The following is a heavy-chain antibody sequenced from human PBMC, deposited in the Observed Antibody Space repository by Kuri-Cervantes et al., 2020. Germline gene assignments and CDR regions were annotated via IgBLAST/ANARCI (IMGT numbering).Heavy chain of an antibody. CDR1: GFTFSSYS. D-gene: IGHD3-10*01. CDR3: AKVGDTDLNDY. J-gene: IGHJ4*02. V-gene: IGHV3-21*01. Sequence: GGSLRLSCAASGFTFSSYSMNWVRQAPGKGLEWVSSISSSSSYIYYADSVKGRFTISRDNSKNTLYLQMNSLRAEDTAVYYCAKVGDTDLNDYWGQGTLVTVSS. CDR2: ISSSSSYI.